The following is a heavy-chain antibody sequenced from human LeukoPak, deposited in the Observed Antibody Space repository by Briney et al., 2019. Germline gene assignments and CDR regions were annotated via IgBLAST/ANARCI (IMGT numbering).Heavy chain of an antibody. D-gene: IGHD3-3*01. CDR3: ARVTIFGVVIGPYGMDV. J-gene: IGHJ6*02. Sequence: ASVKVSCKASGYTFTSYYMHWVRQAPGQGLEWMGIINPSGGSTSYAQKFQGRVTMTRDTSTSTVYMELSSLRSEDTAVYYCARVTIFGVVIGPYGMDVWGQGTTVTVSS. CDR1: GYTFTSYY. CDR2: INPSGGST. V-gene: IGHV1-46*01.